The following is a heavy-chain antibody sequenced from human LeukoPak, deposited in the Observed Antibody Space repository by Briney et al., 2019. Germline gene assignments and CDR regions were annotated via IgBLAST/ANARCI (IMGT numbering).Heavy chain of an antibody. Sequence: PSETLSLICAVYGGSFSGYYWSWIRQPPGKGLEWIGEINHSGSTNYNPSLKSRVTISVDTSKNQFSLKLSSVTAADTAVYYCARGGLADYWGQGTLVTVSS. CDR3: ARGGLADY. CDR1: GGSFSGYY. CDR2: INHSGST. J-gene: IGHJ4*02. D-gene: IGHD3-16*01. V-gene: IGHV4-34*01.